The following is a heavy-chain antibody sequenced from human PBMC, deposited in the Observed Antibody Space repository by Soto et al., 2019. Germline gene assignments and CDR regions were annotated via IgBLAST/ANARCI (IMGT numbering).Heavy chain of an antibody. CDR1: GGSMSSHY. V-gene: IGHV4-59*11. Sequence: SETLSPTCTVSGGSMSSHYWTWLRQSPGKGLEWIGYFSYSGSTYYNPSLNSRDSISADTSKNQFSLRMNSMIAPDTAVYYCARADPAASVGYWGQGTLVTVSS. J-gene: IGHJ4*02. CDR3: ARADPAASVGY. CDR2: FSYSGST. D-gene: IGHD2-2*01.